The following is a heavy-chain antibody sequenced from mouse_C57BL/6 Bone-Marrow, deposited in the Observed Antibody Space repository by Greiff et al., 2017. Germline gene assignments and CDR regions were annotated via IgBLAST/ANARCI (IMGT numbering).Heavy chain of an antibody. V-gene: IGHV5-16*01. J-gene: IGHJ4*01. Sequence: EVQLVESEGGLVQPGSSMKLSCTASGFTFSDYYMAWVRQVPEKGLEWVANINYDGSSTYYLDSLKSRFIISRDNAKNILYLQMSSLKSEDTATYYCARASKDGLLEAMDYWGQGTSVTVSS. D-gene: IGHD2-3*01. CDR2: INYDGSST. CDR1: GFTFSDYY. CDR3: ARASKDGLLEAMDY.